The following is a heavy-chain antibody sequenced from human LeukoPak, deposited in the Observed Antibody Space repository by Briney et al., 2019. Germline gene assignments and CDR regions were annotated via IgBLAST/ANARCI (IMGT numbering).Heavy chain of an antibody. CDR3: ARESRTGEDYYFDY. Sequence: PSETLSLTCTVSGGSISSGDYYWSWIRQPPGKGLEWIGYIYYSGSTYYNPSLKSRVTISVDTSKNQFSLKLSSVTAADTAVYYCARESRTGEDYYFDYWGQGTLVTVSS. V-gene: IGHV4-30-4*01. CDR1: GGSISSGDYY. J-gene: IGHJ4*02. CDR2: IYYSGST. D-gene: IGHD7-27*01.